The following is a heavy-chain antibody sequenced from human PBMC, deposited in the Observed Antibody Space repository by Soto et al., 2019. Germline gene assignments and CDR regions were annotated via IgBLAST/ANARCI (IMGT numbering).Heavy chain of an antibody. J-gene: IGHJ4*02. V-gene: IGHV3-15*04. CDR1: GVTFINDD. Sequence: EVQLVASGGGLVKPGGSLRRSCAACGVTFINDDMNWVRQAPGKGLEWIGQLDSKLDADTTDFAAPVKGRFTLSREDSKNTVYLQLNGLELEDPGMYYCVTRFTAVAPARFDSWGQATPVPVSS. CDR3: VTRFTAVAPARFDS. CDR2: LDSKLDADTT. D-gene: IGHD2-21*02.